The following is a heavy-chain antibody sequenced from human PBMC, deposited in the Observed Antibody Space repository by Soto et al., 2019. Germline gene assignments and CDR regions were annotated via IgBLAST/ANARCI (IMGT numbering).Heavy chain of an antibody. CDR1: GGTFSTYT. V-gene: IGHV1-69*02. CDR2: IIPILDVA. J-gene: IGHJ6*04. Sequence: QVQLMQSGAEVKKPGSSVKVSCTASGGTFSTYTFGWVRQAPGQGLEWMGRIIPILDVANYAQKFQGRVTLTADRSTSRTYLELSSLRSEDTGIYYCARARYGDSDYYYYAMDVWGEGTTVTVSS. CDR3: ARARYGDSDYYYYAMDV. D-gene: IGHD4-17*01.